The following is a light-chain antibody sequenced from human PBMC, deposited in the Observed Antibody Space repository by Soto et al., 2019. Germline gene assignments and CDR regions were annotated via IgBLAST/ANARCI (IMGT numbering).Light chain of an antibody. CDR1: SSDVGGYDY. CDR2: DVT. J-gene: IGLJ3*02. V-gene: IGLV2-11*01. Sequence: QSVLTQPPSVSVAPGQRVTISCTGTSSDVGGYDYVSWFQHHPGKVPKLMIYDVTKRPSGVPDRFSASKSGNTASLTISGLQAEDEADYYCCSYGGYFWVFGGGTKLTVL. CDR3: CSYGGYFWV.